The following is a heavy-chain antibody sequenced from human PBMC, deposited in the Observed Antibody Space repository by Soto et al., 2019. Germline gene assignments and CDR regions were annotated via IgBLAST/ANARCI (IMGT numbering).Heavy chain of an antibody. CDR3: AKMAYYDFWSGYSYFDY. D-gene: IGHD3-3*01. CDR1: GFTFSSYA. Sequence: GGSLRLSCAASGFTFSSYAMSWVRQAPGKGLEWVSAISGSGGSTYYADSVKGRFTISRDNSKNTLYLQMNSLRAEDTAVYYCAKMAYYDFWSGYSYFDYWGRGTLVTVSS. CDR2: ISGSGGST. V-gene: IGHV3-23*01. J-gene: IGHJ4*02.